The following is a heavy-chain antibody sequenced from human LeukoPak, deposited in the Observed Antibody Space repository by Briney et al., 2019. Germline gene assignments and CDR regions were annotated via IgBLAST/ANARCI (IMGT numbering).Heavy chain of an antibody. CDR3: AKTLSAHSQYYFDY. D-gene: IGHD2-15*01. CDR1: GFTFSSYG. J-gene: IGHJ4*02. CDR2: IRSDGSNK. V-gene: IGHV3-30*02. Sequence: GGSLRLSCAASGFTFSSYGMHWVRQAPGKGLEWVAFIRSDGSNKYYADSVKGRFTISRDNSKNTLYLQMNSLRAEDTAVYYCAKTLSAHSQYYFDYWGQGTLVTVSS.